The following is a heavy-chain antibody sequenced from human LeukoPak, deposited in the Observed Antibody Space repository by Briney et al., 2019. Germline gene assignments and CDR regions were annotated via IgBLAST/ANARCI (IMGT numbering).Heavy chain of an antibody. CDR1: GFTFSSYG. CDR3: AEFRGYCSSTSCYRGGYFDL. Sequence: GGSLRLSCAASGFTFSSYGMHWVRQAPGKGLEWVAFIRYDGSNKYYADSVKGRFTISRDNSKNTLYLQMNSLRAEDTAVYYCAEFRGYCSSTSCYRGGYFDLWGRGTLVTVSS. CDR2: IRYDGSNK. D-gene: IGHD2-2*01. V-gene: IGHV3-30*02. J-gene: IGHJ2*01.